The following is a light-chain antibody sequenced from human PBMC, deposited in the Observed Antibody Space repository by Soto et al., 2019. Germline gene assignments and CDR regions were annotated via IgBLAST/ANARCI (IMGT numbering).Light chain of an antibody. J-gene: IGKJ1*01. V-gene: IGKV3-15*01. Sequence: IVVTQSPATLSVSPGERATLSCRASQSVRSNLAWYQHKPGQAPRLLIYGASTRATGIPARFSGSGSGTEFTLTISSLQSEDFAIYYCQQYNIWPPWTFGQRTKVDIK. CDR2: GAS. CDR3: QQYNIWPPWT. CDR1: QSVRSN.